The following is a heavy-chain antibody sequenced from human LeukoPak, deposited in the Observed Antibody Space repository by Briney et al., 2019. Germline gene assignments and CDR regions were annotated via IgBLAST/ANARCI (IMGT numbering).Heavy chain of an antibody. J-gene: IGHJ4*02. Sequence: ASVKVSCKASGGTFSSYAISWVRQAPGQGLEWMGGITPIFGTANYAQKFQGRVTITTDESTSTAYMELSSLRSEDTAVYYCARGYCSGGSCERMPLDYWGQGTLVTVSS. CDR2: ITPIFGTA. CDR3: ARGYCSGGSCERMPLDY. CDR1: GGTFSSYA. V-gene: IGHV1-69*05. D-gene: IGHD2-15*01.